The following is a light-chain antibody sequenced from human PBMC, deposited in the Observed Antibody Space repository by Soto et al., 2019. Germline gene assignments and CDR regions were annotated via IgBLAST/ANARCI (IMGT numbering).Light chain of an antibody. V-gene: IGKV1-27*01. CDR3: QNDNSAPLT. J-gene: IGKJ4*01. CDR2: ATS. CDR1: PDISNS. Sequence: DIQMTQSPSSLSASVGDRVTITCRASPDISNSLAWYQQKPGKIPKVLIYATSILQSGIPARFSGSGSVTDFTLTISSLQPDDVSHYYCQNDNSAPLTFSGGTKVEI.